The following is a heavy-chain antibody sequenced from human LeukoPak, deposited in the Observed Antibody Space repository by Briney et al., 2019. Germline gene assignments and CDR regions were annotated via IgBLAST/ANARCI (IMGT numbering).Heavy chain of an antibody. CDR1: GFSFSGYA. CDR2: ISGSGDSA. V-gene: IGHV3-23*01. J-gene: IGHJ6*02. D-gene: IGHD3-22*01. CDR3: ARASMIVVVDYGMDV. Sequence: GGSLRLSCVASGFSFSGYAMSWVRQAPGRGLEWVSAISGSGDSAYYADSVKGRFTISRDNAKNSLYLQMNSLRDEDTAVYYCARASMIVVVDYGMDVWGQGTTVTVSS.